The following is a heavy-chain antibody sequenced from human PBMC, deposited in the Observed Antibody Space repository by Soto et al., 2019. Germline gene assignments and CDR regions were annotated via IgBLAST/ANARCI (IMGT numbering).Heavy chain of an antibody. D-gene: IGHD6-19*01. CDR3: ARRPSSGWSWYFDL. V-gene: IGHV1-8*01. CDR2: MNPNSGNT. J-gene: IGHJ2*01. Sequence: QVQLVQSGAEVKKPGASVKVSCKASGYTFTNYDINWVRQATGQGLEWMGRMNPNSGNTGYAQKVQGRVTMTRNTSITTAYMELSSLRSEDTAVYYCARRPSSGWSWYFDLWGRGTLVTVSS. CDR1: GYTFTNYD.